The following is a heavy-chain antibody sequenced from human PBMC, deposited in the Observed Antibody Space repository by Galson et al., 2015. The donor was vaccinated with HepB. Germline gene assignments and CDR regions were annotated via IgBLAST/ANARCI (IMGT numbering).Heavy chain of an antibody. CDR3: AKDWATITV. Sequence: SLRLPRAGSGFPYRRYARTCVRQAAGKGLEWVSAISGRDTSTYYADSVKGRFTISRDNSKNTLYLQMNSLRAEDTAIYHCAKDWATITVWGQGTTVTVSS. CDR2: ISGRDTST. V-gene: IGHV3-23*01. J-gene: IGHJ6*02. CDR1: GFPYRRYA. D-gene: IGHD5-12*01.